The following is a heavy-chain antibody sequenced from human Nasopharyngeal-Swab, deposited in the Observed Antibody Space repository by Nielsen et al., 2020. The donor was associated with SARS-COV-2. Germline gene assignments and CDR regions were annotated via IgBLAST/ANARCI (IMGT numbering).Heavy chain of an antibody. D-gene: IGHD3-3*01. CDR2: ISGSGGST. Sequence: GESLKISCAASGFTFSSYAMSWVRQAPGKGLEWVSAISGSGGSTYYADSVKGRFTISRDNSKNTLYLQMNSLRAGDTAVYYCAKPPTEEKSGQYYYYGMDVWGQGTTVTVSS. CDR1: GFTFSSYA. CDR3: AKPPTEEKSGQYYYYGMDV. J-gene: IGHJ6*02. V-gene: IGHV3-23*01.